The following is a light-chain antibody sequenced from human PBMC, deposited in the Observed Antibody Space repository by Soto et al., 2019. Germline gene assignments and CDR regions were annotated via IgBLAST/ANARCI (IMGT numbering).Light chain of an antibody. J-gene: IGKJ3*01. CDR1: QSISSY. Sequence: DIQMTQSPSSLSASVGDRVTITCRASQSISSYLNWYQQKPGKAPKLLIYAASSLQSGVPSRFSGSGSGTDFTLTISSLQPEDFALYYCQHSYSTPFTFGPGTKVDIK. V-gene: IGKV1-39*01. CDR2: AAS. CDR3: QHSYSTPFT.